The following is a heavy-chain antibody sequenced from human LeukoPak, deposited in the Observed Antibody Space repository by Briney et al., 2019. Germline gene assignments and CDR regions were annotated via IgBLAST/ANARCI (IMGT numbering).Heavy chain of an antibody. CDR1: GGSISSYY. J-gene: IGHJ5*02. CDR3: ARSVVVVPAALNWFDP. CDR2: IYTSGST. Sequence: KPSETLSLTCTVSGGSISSYYWSWIRQPAGKGLEWIGRIYTSGSTNYNPSLKSRVTMSVDTSKDQFSLKLSSVTAADTAVYYCARSVVVVPAALNWFDPWGQGTLVTVSS. V-gene: IGHV4-4*07. D-gene: IGHD2-2*01.